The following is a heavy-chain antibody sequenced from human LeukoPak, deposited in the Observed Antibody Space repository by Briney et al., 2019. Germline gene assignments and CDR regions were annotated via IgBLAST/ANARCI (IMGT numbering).Heavy chain of an antibody. CDR3: ARELETDFDY. CDR1: GGSFSGYY. D-gene: IGHD1-7*01. Sequence: SETLSLTCAVYGGSFSGYYWSWIRQPPGKGLEWIGEINHSGSTNYNPSLKSRVTISVDTSKDQFSLKLSSVTAADTAVYYCARELETDFDYWGQGTLVTVSS. V-gene: IGHV4-34*01. CDR2: INHSGST. J-gene: IGHJ4*02.